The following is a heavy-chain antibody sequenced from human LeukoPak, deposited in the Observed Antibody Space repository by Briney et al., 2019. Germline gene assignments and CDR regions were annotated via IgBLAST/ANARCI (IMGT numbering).Heavy chain of an antibody. Sequence: GGSLRLSCAASGFTFSSYGMHWVRQAPGKGLEWVAFIRYDGSNKYYADSVKGRFTISRDNSKNTLYLQMNSLRAEDTAFYYCAKDFGYCSSTSCPLDYWGQGSLVTVSS. V-gene: IGHV3-30*02. D-gene: IGHD2-2*01. CDR2: IRYDGSNK. CDR3: AKDFGYCSSTSCPLDY. J-gene: IGHJ4*02. CDR1: GFTFSSYG.